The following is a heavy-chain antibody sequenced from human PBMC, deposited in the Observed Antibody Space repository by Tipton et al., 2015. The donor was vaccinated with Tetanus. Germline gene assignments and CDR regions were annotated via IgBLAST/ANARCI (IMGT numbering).Heavy chain of an antibody. CDR3: ARTVTFWSGYENSYYFDF. Sequence: TLSLTCSVSGAPVSQHHWSWIRQPPGEGLEWIGYVYYSGDINYNPSLKSRVTMSVDTSKNRFSLKLRSVTAADSAVYYCARTVTFWSGYENSYYFDFWGQGILVAVSS. CDR1: GAPVSQHH. J-gene: IGHJ4*02. CDR2: VYYSGDI. D-gene: IGHD3-3*01. V-gene: IGHV4-59*02.